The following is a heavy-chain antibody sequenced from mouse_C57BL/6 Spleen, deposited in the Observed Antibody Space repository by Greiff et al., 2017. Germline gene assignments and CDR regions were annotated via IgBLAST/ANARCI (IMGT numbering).Heavy chain of an antibody. Sequence: EVKLVESGGGLVQPKGSLKLSCAASGFSFNTYAMNWVRQAPGKGLEWVARIRSKSNNYATYYADSVKDRFTISRDDSESMLYLQMNNLKTEDTAMYYCVRGYYDYDWYFDVWGTGTTVTVSS. J-gene: IGHJ1*03. CDR2: IRSKSNNYAT. CDR1: GFSFNTYA. CDR3: VRGYYDYDWYFDV. V-gene: IGHV10-1*01. D-gene: IGHD2-4*01.